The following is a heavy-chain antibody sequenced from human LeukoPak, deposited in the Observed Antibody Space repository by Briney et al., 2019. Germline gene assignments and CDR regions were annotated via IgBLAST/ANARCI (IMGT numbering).Heavy chain of an antibody. V-gene: IGHV3-30-3*01. Sequence: GGSLRLSCAASGFTFSSYAMHWVRQAPGKGLEWVAVISYDGSNKYYADSVKGRFTISRDNSKNTLYLQMNSLRAEDTAVYYCARMVADHQGSFYYYYGMDVWGQGTTVTVSS. D-gene: IGHD3-10*01. J-gene: IGHJ6*02. CDR3: ARMVADHQGSFYYYYGMDV. CDR1: GFTFSSYA. CDR2: ISYDGSNK.